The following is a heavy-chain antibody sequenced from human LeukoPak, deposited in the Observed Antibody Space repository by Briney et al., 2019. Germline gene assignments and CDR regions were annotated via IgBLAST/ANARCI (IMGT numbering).Heavy chain of an antibody. D-gene: IGHD3-22*01. V-gene: IGHV1-18*01. CDR2: ISAYNGNT. J-gene: IGHJ4*02. Sequence: ASVKVSCKASGYTFTSYGISWVRQAPGQGLEWMGWISAYNGNTNYAQKLQGRVTMTTDTSTSTAYMELRSLRSDDTAVYYCARVWPYYDSSGYYPTCDYWGQGTLVTVSS. CDR1: GYTFTSYG. CDR3: ARVWPYYDSSGYYPTCDY.